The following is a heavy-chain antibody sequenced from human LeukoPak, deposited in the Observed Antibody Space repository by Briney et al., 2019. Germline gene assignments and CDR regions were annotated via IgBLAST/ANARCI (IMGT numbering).Heavy chain of an antibody. Sequence: SETLSLTCTVSGGSISSYYWSWIRQLPGKGLEWIGYIYYSGSTNYNPSLKSRVTISVDTSKNQFSLKLSSVTAADTAVYYCARGPIFGVVTTWGQGTLVTVSS. CDR1: GGSISSYY. J-gene: IGHJ4*02. V-gene: IGHV4-59*01. CDR3: ARGPIFGVVTT. CDR2: IYYSGST. D-gene: IGHD3-3*01.